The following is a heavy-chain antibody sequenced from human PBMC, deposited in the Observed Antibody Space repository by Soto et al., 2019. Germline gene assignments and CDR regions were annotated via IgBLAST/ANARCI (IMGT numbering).Heavy chain of an antibody. Sequence: SLRLSCAASGFTFYDYAIHFFRQFPGKGLEWVSGINWNSGSIGYGDSVKGRFATSRDNAKNSLHLQMNSLSAEDTAFYYCVKDESINWYSGHFRHWGQGTLVTVSS. J-gene: IGHJ1*01. CDR2: INWNSGSI. V-gene: IGHV3-9*01. D-gene: IGHD6-13*01. CDR3: VKDESINWYSGHFRH. CDR1: GFTFYDYA.